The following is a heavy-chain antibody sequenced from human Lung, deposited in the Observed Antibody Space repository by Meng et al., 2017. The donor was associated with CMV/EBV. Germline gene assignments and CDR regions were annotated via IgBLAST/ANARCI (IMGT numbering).Heavy chain of an antibody. J-gene: IGHJ4*02. CDR1: CGSISSSSYF. V-gene: IGHV4-39*01. D-gene: IGHD1-14*01. CDR3: ARHHHSPTFDY. CDR2: VVYSGTT. Sequence: LQLQESGPGLVNPSETRSLPCTVSCGSISSSSYFWAWIRQPPGCGLEWIGSVVYSGTTNDPSSLKSRCSISVDASKNQFSLKLSSVTAADTALYYCARHHHSPTFDYWGQGTLVTVSS.